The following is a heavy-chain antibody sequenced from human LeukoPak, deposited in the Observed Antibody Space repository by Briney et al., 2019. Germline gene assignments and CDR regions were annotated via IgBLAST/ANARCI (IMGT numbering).Heavy chain of an antibody. D-gene: IGHD2/OR15-2a*01. CDR1: GFTFRSYW. CDR3: ARDWAPVSMKAVPFDC. CDR2: INQDGSEK. J-gene: IGHJ4*02. Sequence: GGSLRLSCAASGFTFRSYWMTWVHQAPGKGLEWVANINQDGSEKSYVDSVEGRFTVSRDNAKNALDLQMNSLRLEDTAVYYCARDWAPVSMKAVPFDCWGQGTLVTVSS. V-gene: IGHV3-7*01.